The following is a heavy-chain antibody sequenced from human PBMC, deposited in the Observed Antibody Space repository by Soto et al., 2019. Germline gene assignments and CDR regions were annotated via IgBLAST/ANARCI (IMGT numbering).Heavy chain of an antibody. J-gene: IGHJ4*02. Sequence: QLRLQESGPGLVKPSETLSLTCTVSGASISSSSYYWGWIRQPPGKGLEWIASIYYSGTTHYNTSLKSRVTISVDTSKNQLSLRLTSVTAADTAMYFCAGGNSGSSLAYWGQGTLVTVSS. V-gene: IGHV4-39*01. CDR2: IYYSGTT. D-gene: IGHD1-26*01. CDR3: AGGNSGSSLAY. CDR1: GASISSSSYY.